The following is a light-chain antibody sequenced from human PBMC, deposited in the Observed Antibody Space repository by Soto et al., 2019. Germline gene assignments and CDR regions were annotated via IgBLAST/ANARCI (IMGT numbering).Light chain of an antibody. V-gene: IGKV1-33*01. CDR2: DAS. CDR3: QQYHDLFPWT. CDR1: QDISHY. J-gene: IGKJ1*01. Sequence: DIQMTQSPSSLSASVGDRVTVTCQASQDISHYLNWYQHKAGKAPKLLISDASNLQTGVPSRFSGSGSGTGFTFTISSLQPEDIATYYCQQYHDLFPWTFGQGTKVEI.